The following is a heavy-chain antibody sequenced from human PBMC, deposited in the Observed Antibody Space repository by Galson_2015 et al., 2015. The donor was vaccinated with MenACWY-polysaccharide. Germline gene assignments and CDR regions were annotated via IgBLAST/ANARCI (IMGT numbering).Heavy chain of an antibody. D-gene: IGHD6-13*01. CDR3: TKAKYRSSWFGPNFDS. Sequence: SLRLSCAASGFTFASYAMSWVRQAPGRGLEWVSGISGSGGSTYYVDSVKGRFTISRDPSKNTLYLQMNSLRAEDTAVYYCTKAKYRSSWFGPNFDSWGQGTLVTVTS. CDR2: ISGSGGST. CDR1: GFTFASYA. V-gene: IGHV3-23*01. J-gene: IGHJ4*02.